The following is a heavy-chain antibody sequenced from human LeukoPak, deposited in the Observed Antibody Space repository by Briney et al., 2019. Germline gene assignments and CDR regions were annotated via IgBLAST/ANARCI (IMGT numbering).Heavy chain of an antibody. CDR1: GFTFDDYG. CDR3: ARGSIAIYYYDSSGYFGY. J-gene: IGHJ4*02. D-gene: IGHD3-22*01. V-gene: IGHV3-20*04. CDR2: INXNGDSV. Sequence: GGSLRLSCAASGFTFDDYGMSWVRQAPGKGLEWVSGINXNGDSVGYADSVKGRFTISRDNAKNSLYLQMNSLRAEDTALYYCARGSIAIYYYDSSGYFGYWGQGTLVTVSS.